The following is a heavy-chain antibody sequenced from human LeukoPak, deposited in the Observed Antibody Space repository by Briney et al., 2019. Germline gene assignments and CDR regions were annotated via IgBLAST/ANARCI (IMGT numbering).Heavy chain of an antibody. Sequence: GGSLRLSCAASGFSFDDYAMHWVRQAPGKGLEWVSGISWNSDTIGYADSVKGRFTISRDNARNSLYLQMNSLRAEDTALYYCARAVRGVMVLDYWGQGTLVSVSP. V-gene: IGHV3-9*01. CDR2: ISWNSDTI. CDR3: ARAVRGVMVLDY. D-gene: IGHD3-10*01. CDR1: GFSFDDYA. J-gene: IGHJ4*02.